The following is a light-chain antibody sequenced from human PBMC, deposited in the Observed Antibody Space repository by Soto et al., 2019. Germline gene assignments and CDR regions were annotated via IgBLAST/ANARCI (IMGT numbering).Light chain of an antibody. CDR3: QQYHSYPVT. CDR2: AAS. Sequence: DLQMTQSPSSLSASVGDTVTITCRASQGINNFLAWFRQKPGKAPKSLIHAASSLQSGVPSNFSGSGSGTDFTLTISSLQPEDFATYYCQQYHSYPVTFGGGTKVEIK. CDR1: QGINNF. J-gene: IGKJ4*01. V-gene: IGKV1-16*02.